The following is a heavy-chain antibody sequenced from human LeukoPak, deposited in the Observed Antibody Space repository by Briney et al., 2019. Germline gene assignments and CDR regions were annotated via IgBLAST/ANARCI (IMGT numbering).Heavy chain of an antibody. CDR2: INHSGST. D-gene: IGHD4-11*01. J-gene: IGHJ4*02. Sequence: SETLSLTCAVYGGSFSGYYWSWIRQPPGKGLEWIGEINHSGSTNYNPSLKSRVTISVDTSKNQFSLKLSSVTAADTAVYHCAGTSFDYTEPSVYWGQGTLVTVSS. CDR3: AGTSFDYTEPSVY. CDR1: GGSFSGYY. V-gene: IGHV4-34*01.